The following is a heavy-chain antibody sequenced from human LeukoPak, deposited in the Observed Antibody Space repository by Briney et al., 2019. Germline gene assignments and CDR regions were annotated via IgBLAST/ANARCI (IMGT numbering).Heavy chain of an antibody. Sequence: ASVKVSCKASGYTFTSYGFSWVRQAPGQGLKWMGWISAHSGTTNFAQKFQGRLTMTTDTSTNTAYMELRSLRSDDTAVYYCATYCSSVSCYSPLYYMDVWGKGTTVTVSS. CDR1: GYTFTSYG. V-gene: IGHV1-18*01. CDR2: ISAHSGTT. J-gene: IGHJ6*03. D-gene: IGHD2-2*02. CDR3: ATYCSSVSCYSPLYYMDV.